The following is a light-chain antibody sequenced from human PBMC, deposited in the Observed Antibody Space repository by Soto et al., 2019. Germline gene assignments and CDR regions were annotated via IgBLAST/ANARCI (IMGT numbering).Light chain of an antibody. Sequence: DIQMTQSPSTLSGSVGDRVTITCRSSQTISSWLAWYQHKPGKAPKLLIYKASTLKGGVPSRFSGSGSGTEFTLTISSLQPDDFATYYCQHYNSYSEAFGQGTKVDIK. CDR3: QHYNSYSEA. V-gene: IGKV1-5*03. CDR1: QTISSW. J-gene: IGKJ1*01. CDR2: KAS.